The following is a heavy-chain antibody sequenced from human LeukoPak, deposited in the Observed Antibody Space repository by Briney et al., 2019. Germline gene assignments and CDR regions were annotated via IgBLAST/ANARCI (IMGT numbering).Heavy chain of an antibody. D-gene: IGHD6-13*01. CDR2: ISYDGSNK. V-gene: IGHV3-30*18. CDR3: ANSYSSSWYFDY. J-gene: IGHJ4*02. CDR1: GFTFSSYG. Sequence: GGSLRLSCAASGFTFSSYGMHWVRQAPGKGLEWVAVISYDGSNKYYADSVKGRFTISRDNSKNALYLQMNSLRAEDTAVYYCANSYSSSWYFDYWGQGTLVTVSS.